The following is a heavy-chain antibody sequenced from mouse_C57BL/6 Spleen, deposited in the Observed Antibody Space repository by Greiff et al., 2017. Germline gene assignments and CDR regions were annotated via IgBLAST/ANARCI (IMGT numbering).Heavy chain of an antibody. D-gene: IGHD1-1*01. CDR2: ISDGGSYT. CDR1: GFTFSSYA. J-gene: IGHJ2*01. Sequence: EVHLVESGGGLVKPGGSLKLSCAASGFTFSSYAMSWVRQTPEKRLEWVATISDGGSYTYYPDNVKGRFTISRDNAKNNLYLQMSHLKSEDTAMYYCARATTVAFDYWGQGTTLTVSS. V-gene: IGHV5-4*01. CDR3: ARATTVAFDY.